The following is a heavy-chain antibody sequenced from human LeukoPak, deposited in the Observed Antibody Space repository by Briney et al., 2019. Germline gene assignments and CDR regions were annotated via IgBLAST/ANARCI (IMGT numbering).Heavy chain of an antibody. Sequence: ASVKVSCKASGYTFTGYYMRWVRQAPGQGLEWMGWINPNSGATNSAQKFQGRVTMTRDTSISTAYMELTRLRSDDTAVYYCARAFTGTSRRYGDYWFDPWGQGTLVTVSS. CDR1: GYTFTGYY. CDR2: INPNSGAT. V-gene: IGHV1-2*02. D-gene: IGHD4-17*01. J-gene: IGHJ5*02. CDR3: ARAFTGTSRRYGDYWFDP.